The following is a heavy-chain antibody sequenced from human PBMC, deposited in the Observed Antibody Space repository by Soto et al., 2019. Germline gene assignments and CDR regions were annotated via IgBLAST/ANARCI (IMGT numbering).Heavy chain of an antibody. CDR2: INAGNGNT. D-gene: IGHD6-6*01. Sequence: ASVKVSCKASGYTFTSYAMHWVRQAPGQRLEWMGWINAGNGNTKYSQKFQGRVTITRDTSASTAYMELSSLRSEDTAVYHCARGAAHAVHFDYWGQGTLVTVSS. CDR3: ARGAAHAVHFDY. CDR1: GYTFTSYA. J-gene: IGHJ4*02. V-gene: IGHV1-3*01.